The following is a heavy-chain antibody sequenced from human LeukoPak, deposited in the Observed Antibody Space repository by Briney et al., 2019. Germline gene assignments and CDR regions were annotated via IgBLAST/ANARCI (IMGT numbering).Heavy chain of an antibody. J-gene: IGHJ3*02. CDR2: ISSNGGST. Sequence: PGGSLRLSCAASGFTFSTYAMTWVRQAPGKGLEYVSAISSNGGSTYYANSVKGRFTISRDNSKNTLYLQMGSLRAEDMAVYYCAREQRGSSWYGDAFDIWGQGTMVTVSS. V-gene: IGHV3-64*01. CDR1: GFTFSTYA. CDR3: AREQRGSSWYGDAFDI. D-gene: IGHD6-13*01.